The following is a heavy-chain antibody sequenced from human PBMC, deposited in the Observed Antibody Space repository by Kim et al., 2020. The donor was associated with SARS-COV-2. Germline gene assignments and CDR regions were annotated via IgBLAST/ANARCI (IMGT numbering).Heavy chain of an antibody. V-gene: IGHV4-59*09. J-gene: IGHJ6*02. CDR3: ARGIDYYGYGVDV. Sequence: YTPSLKSRVTISVGTSKNQLSLKLSSVTAADTAVYYCARGIDYYGYGVDVWGQGTTVTVSS.